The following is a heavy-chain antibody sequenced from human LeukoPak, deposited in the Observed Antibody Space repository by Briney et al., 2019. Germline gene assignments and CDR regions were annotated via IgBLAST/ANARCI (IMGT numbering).Heavy chain of an antibody. CDR3: ARGDSNYWPYGMDV. J-gene: IGHJ6*02. CDR1: GYTFTSYG. V-gene: IGHV1-18*01. D-gene: IGHD4-4*01. CDR2: ISAYNGNT. Sequence: GASVKVSCKASGYTFTSYGISWVRQAPGQGLEWMGWISAYNGNTNYAQKLQGRVTMTTDTSTSTAYMELSSLRSEDTAVYYCARGDSNYWPYGMDVWGQGTTVTVSS.